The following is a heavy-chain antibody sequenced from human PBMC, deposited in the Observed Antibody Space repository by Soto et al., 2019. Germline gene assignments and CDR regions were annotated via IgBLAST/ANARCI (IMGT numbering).Heavy chain of an antibody. CDR3: ATLAGYSSAPFFADS. CDR1: GDMLKTYT. D-gene: IGHD6-13*01. Sequence: QVQLVQSGAEVKRPGSSVTVSCTTSGDMLKTYTISWVRQAPGQGLEWMGGIIPPFAAAYYAQNFQARVTITADASTNTAYMEMTSLRSDDTAVYYCATLAGYSSAPFFADSWGQGSLLIVS. J-gene: IGHJ5*01. CDR2: IIPPFAAA. V-gene: IGHV1-69*01.